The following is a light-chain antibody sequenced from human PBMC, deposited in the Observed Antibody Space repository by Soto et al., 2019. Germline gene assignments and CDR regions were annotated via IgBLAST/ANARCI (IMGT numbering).Light chain of an antibody. J-gene: IGKJ4*01. Sequence: EIVLTQSLGTLSLSPGERATLSYRASQSVGKNYLAWFQQKPGQAPSLLLYDASSRATGVPDRFSGSGSGTDFTLTISRLEPEDFAVYYCQQYASAPLTFGGGTKVEIK. CDR1: QSVGKNY. CDR2: DAS. V-gene: IGKV3-20*01. CDR3: QQYASAPLT.